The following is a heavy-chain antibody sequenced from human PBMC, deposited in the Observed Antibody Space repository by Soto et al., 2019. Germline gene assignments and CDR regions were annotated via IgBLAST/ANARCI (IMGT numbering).Heavy chain of an antibody. D-gene: IGHD6-19*01. V-gene: IGHV1-46*01. CDR1: GYTFTSYY. CDR2: INPSGGST. J-gene: IGHJ4*02. CDR3: ARSLAVAGTFDY. Sequence: ASVKVSCKASGYTFTSYYMHWVRQAPGQGLEWMGIINPSGGSTSYAQKFQGRVTMTRDTSTSTVYMELSSLKSEDTAVYYCARSLAVAGTFDYWGQGTLVTVSS.